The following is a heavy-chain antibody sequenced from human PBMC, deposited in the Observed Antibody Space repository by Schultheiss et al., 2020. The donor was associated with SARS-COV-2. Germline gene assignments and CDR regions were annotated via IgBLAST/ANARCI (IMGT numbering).Heavy chain of an antibody. CDR2: IYYSGST. Sequence: SETLSLTCTVSGGSISSGDYYWSWIRQPPGKGLEWIGYIYYSGSTYYNPSLKSRVTISVETSKNQFSLKLSSVTAADTAVYYCARGTGGGMDVWGQGTTVTVSS. CDR1: GGSISSGDYY. V-gene: IGHV4-30-4*01. D-gene: IGHD3-16*01. CDR3: ARGTGGGMDV. J-gene: IGHJ6*02.